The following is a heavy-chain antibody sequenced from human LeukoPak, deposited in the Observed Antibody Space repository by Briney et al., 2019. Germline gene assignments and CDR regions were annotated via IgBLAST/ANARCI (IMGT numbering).Heavy chain of an antibody. CDR1: GGSISSYY. CDR2: IYYSGNT. V-gene: IGHV4-59*01. J-gene: IGHJ4*02. CDR3: ARVDDSSGYSLDY. Sequence: SETLSLTCTVSGGSISSYYWSWIRQPPGKGLEWIGYIYYSGNTDYNPSLKSRVTISVDTSKNQFSLNLSSVTAADTAVYYCARVDDSSGYSLDYWGQGTLVTVSS. D-gene: IGHD3-22*01.